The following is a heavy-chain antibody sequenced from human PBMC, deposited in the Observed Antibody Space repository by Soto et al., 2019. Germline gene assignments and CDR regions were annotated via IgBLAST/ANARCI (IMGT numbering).Heavy chain of an antibody. J-gene: IGHJ4*02. CDR3: ARDLDGSGSYFTNY. CDR1: GYTFSSIG. V-gene: IGHV1-18*01. CDR2: ISPHKDDT. D-gene: IGHD3-10*01. Sequence: GASVKVSCKTSGYTFSSIGITWVRQAPGQGLEWMGWISPHKDDTYYAQRLQGRVTMTTDTSTNTAYMELRSLRSGDTAVYFCARDLDGSGSYFTNYWGPGTLVTVSS.